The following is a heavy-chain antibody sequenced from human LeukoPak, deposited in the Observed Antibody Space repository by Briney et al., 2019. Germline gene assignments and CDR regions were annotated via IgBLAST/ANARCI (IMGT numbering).Heavy chain of an antibody. D-gene: IGHD3-22*01. J-gene: IGHJ4*02. CDR2: ISYDGSNK. Sequence: GGSLRLSCAASGFTFSSYGMHWVRQAPGKGLEWVAVISYDGSNKYYADSVKGRFTISRDNSKNTLYLQMNSLRAEDTAVYYCAKDTYYYDSSAQGLDYWGQGTLVTVSS. CDR1: GFTFSSYG. V-gene: IGHV3-30*18. CDR3: AKDTYYYDSSAQGLDY.